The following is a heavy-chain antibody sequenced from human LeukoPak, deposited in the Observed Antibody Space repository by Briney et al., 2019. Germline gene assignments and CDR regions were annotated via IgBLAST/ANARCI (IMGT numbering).Heavy chain of an antibody. Sequence: GGSLRLSCAASGFTFSSYAMSWVRQAPGKGLEWVSGISDSGDITYYADSVKGRFTISRDNSKNTLYVQMNILRVEDTAVYFCAKDRRGGSYYAATLDIWGPGIMVTVSS. CDR3: AKDRRGGSYYAATLDI. D-gene: IGHD1-26*01. J-gene: IGHJ3*02. V-gene: IGHV3-23*01. CDR1: GFTFSSYA. CDR2: ISDSGDIT.